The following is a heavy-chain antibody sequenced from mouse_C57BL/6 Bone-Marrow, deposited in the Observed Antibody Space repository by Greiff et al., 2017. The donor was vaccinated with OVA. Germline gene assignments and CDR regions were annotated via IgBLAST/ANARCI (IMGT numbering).Heavy chain of an antibody. CDR1: GYTFTSYW. CDR2: IDPSELYT. CDR3: ARREDYGSSYGAY. V-gene: IGHV1-50*01. D-gene: IGHD1-1*01. J-gene: IGHJ3*01. Sequence: QVQLQQPGAELVKPGASVKLSCKASGYTFTSYWSQWVKQRPGQGLVWIGEIDPSELYTNYNQKFKGKATLTVDTSSSTAYMQLSSLTSEDSAVYYCARREDYGSSYGAYWGQGTLVTVSA.